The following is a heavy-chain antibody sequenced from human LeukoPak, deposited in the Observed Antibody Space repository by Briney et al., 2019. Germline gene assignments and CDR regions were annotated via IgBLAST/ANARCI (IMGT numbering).Heavy chain of an antibody. J-gene: IGHJ6*02. CDR1: GFTFSSYV. CDR2: ISGSTGST. D-gene: IGHD2-21*02. V-gene: IGHV3-23*01. Sequence: GGSLRLSCAASGFTFSSYVMSWVRQAPGKGLEWVSGISGSTGSTCYADSVQGRFTISRDNSKDTVFLQMTSLRADDTAVYYCAKVTQYYYYYGMDVWGQGTTVTVSS. CDR3: AKVTQYYYYYGMDV.